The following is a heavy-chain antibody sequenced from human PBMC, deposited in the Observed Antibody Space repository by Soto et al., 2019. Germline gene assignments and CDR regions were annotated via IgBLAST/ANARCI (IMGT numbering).Heavy chain of an antibody. D-gene: IGHD3-3*01. J-gene: IGHJ2*01. V-gene: IGHV3-53*01. CDR2: IYSGGST. Sequence: AGSLRLSCAASGFTVSNNYMTWVRQAPGKGLEWVSIIYSGGSTYYADSVEGRFAISRDNSDNTLYLQMDSLRAEDTAVYYCARDXGPHDFWSGSDYWYFDLWGRGTLVTVSS. CDR1: GFTVSNNY. CDR3: ARDXGPHDFWSGSDYWYFDL.